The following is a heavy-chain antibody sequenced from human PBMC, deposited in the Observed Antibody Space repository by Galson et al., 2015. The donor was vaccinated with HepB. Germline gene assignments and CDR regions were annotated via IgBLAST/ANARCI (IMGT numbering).Heavy chain of an antibody. CDR3: ARGDYSQGFRFDP. CDR2: IKQDGSEK. CDR1: GFTFSSYW. D-gene: IGHD4-11*01. J-gene: IGHJ5*02. Sequence: SLRLSCAASGFTFSSYWMSWVRQAPGKGLEWVANIKQDGSEKYYVDSVKGRFTIPRDNAKNSLYLQMNSLRAEDTAVYYCARGDYSQGFRFDPWGQGTLVTVSS. V-gene: IGHV3-7*03.